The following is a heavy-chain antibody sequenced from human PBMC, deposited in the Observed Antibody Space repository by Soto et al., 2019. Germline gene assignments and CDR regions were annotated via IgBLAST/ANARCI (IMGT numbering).Heavy chain of an antibody. CDR3: ATDASIAAGALYY. D-gene: IGHD6-6*01. Sequence: PSETLSLTCTVSGGSISSSSYYWGWIRQPPGKGLEWIGSIYYSGSTYYNPSLKSRVTISVDTSKNQFSLKLSSVTAADTAVYYCATDASIAAGALYYWGQGTLVTVSS. V-gene: IGHV4-39*01. J-gene: IGHJ4*02. CDR1: GGSISSSSYY. CDR2: IYYSGST.